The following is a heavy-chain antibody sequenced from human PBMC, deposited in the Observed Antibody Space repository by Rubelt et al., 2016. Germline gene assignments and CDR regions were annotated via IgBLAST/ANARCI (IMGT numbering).Heavy chain of an antibody. J-gene: IGHJ5*02. D-gene: IGHD4-17*01. V-gene: IGHV3-23*01. Sequence: VARGYYADSVKGRFTISRDNSKNTLYLQMNSLRAEDTAVYYCAKDPTVTITGWFDPWGQGTLVTVSS. CDR2: VARG. CDR3: AKDPTVTITGWFDP.